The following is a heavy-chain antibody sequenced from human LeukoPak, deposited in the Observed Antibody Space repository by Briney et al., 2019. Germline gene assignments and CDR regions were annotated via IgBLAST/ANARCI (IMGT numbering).Heavy chain of an antibody. CDR3: ARRYCSSTSCYKGNAFDI. CDR1: GGSISSGSYY. CDR2: IYTSGST. Sequence: PSQTLSLTCIVSGGSISSGSYYWSWSRQPAGTGLEWIGRIYTSGSTNYNPSLKSRVTISVDTSKNQFSLKLSSVTAADTAVYYCARRYCSSTSCYKGNAFDIWGQGTMVTVSS. J-gene: IGHJ3*02. D-gene: IGHD2-2*02. V-gene: IGHV4-61*02.